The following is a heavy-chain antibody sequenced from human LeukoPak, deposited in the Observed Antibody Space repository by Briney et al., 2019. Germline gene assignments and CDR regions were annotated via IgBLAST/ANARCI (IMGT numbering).Heavy chain of an antibody. CDR3: ARGPTISETGYFDY. D-gene: IGHD1-1*01. CDR2: IYYSGST. J-gene: IGHJ4*03. V-gene: IGHV4-39*01. Sequence: SETLSLTCTVSGGSISSSSYYWGWIRQPPGKGLEWIGSIYYSGSTHYSPSLKSRVTISVDTSKNQFSLKVTSLTAADTAVYYCARGPTISETGYFDYWGQGTLVTVSS. CDR1: GGSISSSSYY.